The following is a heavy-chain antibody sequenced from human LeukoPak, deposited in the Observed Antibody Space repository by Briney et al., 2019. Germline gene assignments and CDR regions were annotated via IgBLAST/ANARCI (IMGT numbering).Heavy chain of an antibody. CDR1: GFTFSSYG. D-gene: IGHD2-15*01. CDR2: ISYDGSNK. J-gene: IGHJ3*02. V-gene: IGHV3-30*18. Sequence: HPGGSLRLSCAASGFTFSSYGMHWVRQAPGKGLEWVAVISYDGSNKYYADSVKGRFTISRDNSKNTLYLQMNSLRAEDTAVYYCAKDERYCSGGSCYNLEAFDIWGQGTMVTVSS. CDR3: AKDERYCSGGSCYNLEAFDI.